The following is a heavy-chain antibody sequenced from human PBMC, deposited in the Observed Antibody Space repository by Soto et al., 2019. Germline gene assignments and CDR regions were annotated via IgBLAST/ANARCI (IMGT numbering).Heavy chain of an antibody. D-gene: IGHD3-22*01. J-gene: IGHJ3*02. V-gene: IGHV1-69*13. CDR1: GGTFSSYA. Sequence: SVKVSCKASGGTFSSYAISWVRQAPGQGLEWMGGIIPIFGTANYAQKFQGRVTITADESTSTAYMELSSLRSEDTAVYYCARTPPSYDTQPRAFDIWGQGTMVTVSS. CDR2: IIPIFGTA. CDR3: ARTPPSYDTQPRAFDI.